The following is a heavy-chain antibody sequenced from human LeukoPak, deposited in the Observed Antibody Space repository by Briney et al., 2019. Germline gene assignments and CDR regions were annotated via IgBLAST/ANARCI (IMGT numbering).Heavy chain of an antibody. CDR2: IYYSGST. J-gene: IGHJ6*03. CDR1: GGSIISTTYY. Sequence: SETLSLTCTVSGGSIISTTYYWGWIRQPPGKGLEWIGSIYYSGSTYYNPSLKSRVTISVDTSKNQFSLKIRSETAADTAIYYCAGHRGSYYFYMDVWGKGTTVTVSS. CDR3: AGHRGSYYFYMDV. V-gene: IGHV4-39*01. D-gene: IGHD3-10*01.